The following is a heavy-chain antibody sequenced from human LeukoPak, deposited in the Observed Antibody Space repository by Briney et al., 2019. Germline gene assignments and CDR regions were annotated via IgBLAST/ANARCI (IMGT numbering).Heavy chain of an antibody. CDR3: ARLISWELDY. CDR2: IYPGDADT. Sequence: GESLKISCKGSGYSFTSYWIGWVRHMPGKGLEWMGIIYPGDADTRYSPSYQGQVTISAYKSISTAYLQLSSLKASDTAMYYCARLISWELDYWGQGTLVT. CDR1: GYSFTSYW. V-gene: IGHV5-51*01. D-gene: IGHD6-13*01. J-gene: IGHJ4*02.